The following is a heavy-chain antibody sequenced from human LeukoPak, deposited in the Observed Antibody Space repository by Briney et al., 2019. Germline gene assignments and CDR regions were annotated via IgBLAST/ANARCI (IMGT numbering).Heavy chain of an antibody. CDR1: GGSISSSSYY. J-gene: IGHJ4*02. Sequence: SETLSLTCTVSGGSISSSSYYWSWIRQPAGKGLEWIGRIYTSGSTNYNPSLKSRVTMSVDTSKNQFSLKLSSVTAADTAVYYCARGSRGCSSTSCYRYFDYWGQGTLVTVSS. CDR3: ARGSRGCSSTSCYRYFDY. CDR2: IYTSGST. D-gene: IGHD2-2*01. V-gene: IGHV4-61*02.